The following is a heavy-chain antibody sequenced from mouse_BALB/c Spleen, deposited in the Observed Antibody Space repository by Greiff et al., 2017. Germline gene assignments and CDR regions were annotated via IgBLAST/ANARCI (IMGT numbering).Heavy chain of an antibody. J-gene: IGHJ4*01. D-gene: IGHD2-1*01. V-gene: IGHV5-6-3*01. Sequence: EVNLVESGGGLVQPGGSLKLSCAASGFTFSSYGMSWVRQTPDKRLELVATINSNGGSTYYPDSVKGRFTISRDNAKNTLYLQMSSLKSEDTAMYYCAREGNGNYVRAMDYWGQGTSVTVSS. CDR1: GFTFSSYG. CDR3: AREGNGNYVRAMDY. CDR2: INSNGGST.